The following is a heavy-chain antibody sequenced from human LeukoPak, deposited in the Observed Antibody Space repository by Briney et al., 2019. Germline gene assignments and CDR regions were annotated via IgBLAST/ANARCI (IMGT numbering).Heavy chain of an antibody. Sequence: PSETLSLTCTVSGGSISSYYWSWIRQPPGKGLEWIGYIYYSGSTNYNPSLKSRVTISVDTSKNQFSLKLSSVTAADTAVYYCARRNYYYDSSGYQNYYYYYMDVWGKGTTVTVSS. CDR1: GGSISSYY. CDR3: ARRNYYYDSSGYQNYYYYYMDV. CDR2: IYYSGST. V-gene: IGHV4-59*12. D-gene: IGHD3-22*01. J-gene: IGHJ6*03.